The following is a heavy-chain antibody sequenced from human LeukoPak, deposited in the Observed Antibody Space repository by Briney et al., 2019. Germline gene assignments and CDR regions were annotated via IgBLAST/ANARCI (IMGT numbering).Heavy chain of an antibody. J-gene: IGHJ3*02. Sequence: GGSLRLSCAASGFTFSSYEMNWVRDAPGKGLEWVAVTSYDGSNKYYADSVKGRFTISRDNSKNTLYLQMNSLRAEDTAVYYCASSGYYYDSSGNAFDIWGQGTMVTVSP. CDR3: ASSGYYYDSSGNAFDI. CDR1: GFTFSSYE. CDR2: TSYDGSNK. D-gene: IGHD3-22*01. V-gene: IGHV3-30*01.